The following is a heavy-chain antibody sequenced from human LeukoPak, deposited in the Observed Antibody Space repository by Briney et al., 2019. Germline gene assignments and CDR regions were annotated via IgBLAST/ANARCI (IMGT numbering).Heavy chain of an antibody. J-gene: IGHJ4*02. CDR3: HLVGATYYFDY. V-gene: IGHV3-23*01. CDR1: GFTFSSYA. Sequence: GGSLRLSCAASGFTFSSYAMSWVRQAPGKGLEWVSVISGSGGSTYYADSVKGRFTISRDNSKNTLYLQMNSLRAEDTAVYYCHLVGATYYFDYWGQGTLVTVSS. CDR2: ISGSGGST. D-gene: IGHD1-26*01.